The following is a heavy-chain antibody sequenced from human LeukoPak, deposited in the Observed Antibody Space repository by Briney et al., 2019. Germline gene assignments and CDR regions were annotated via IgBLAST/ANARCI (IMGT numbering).Heavy chain of an antibody. V-gene: IGHV4-39*07. CDR3: ARRFPVVRWFGELKMRGGVFDY. CDR2: IYYSGST. J-gene: IGHJ4*02. D-gene: IGHD3-10*01. CDR1: GGSISSSSYY. Sequence: SETLSLTCTVSGGSISSSSYYWGWIRQPPGKGLEWIGSIYYSGSTYYNPSLKSRVTISVDTSKNQFSLKLSSVTAADTAVYYCARRFPVVRWFGELKMRGGVFDYWGQGTLVTVSS.